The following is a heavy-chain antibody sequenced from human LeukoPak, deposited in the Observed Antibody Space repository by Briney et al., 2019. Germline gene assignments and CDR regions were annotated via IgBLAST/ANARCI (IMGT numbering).Heavy chain of an antibody. CDR2: INRSGST. CDR3: AREKRVPNYFDS. V-gene: IGHV4-34*01. Sequence: KPSETLSLTCAVYGGSFSGYYWSWIRQPPGKGLEWIGEINRSGSTNYNPSLKSRVTISVDTSKNQFSLKLSSVTAADTAVYYCAREKRVPNYFDSWGQGTLVTVSS. D-gene: IGHD3-10*02. CDR1: GGSFSGYY. J-gene: IGHJ4*02.